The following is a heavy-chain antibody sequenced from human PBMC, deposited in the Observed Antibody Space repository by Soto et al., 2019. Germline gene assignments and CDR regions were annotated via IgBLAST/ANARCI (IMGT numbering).Heavy chain of an antibody. D-gene: IGHD2-2*01. V-gene: IGHV3-48*01. CDR2: ISSSSSTI. J-gene: IGHJ4*02. CDR1: GFTFSSYS. Sequence: EVQLVESGGGLVQPGGSLRLSCPASGFTFSSYSMNWVRQAPGKGLEWVSYISSSSSTIYYADSVKGRFTISRDNAKNSLYLQMNSLRAEDTAVYYCARDSPDIVVVPAASDYWGQGTLVTVSS. CDR3: ARDSPDIVVVPAASDY.